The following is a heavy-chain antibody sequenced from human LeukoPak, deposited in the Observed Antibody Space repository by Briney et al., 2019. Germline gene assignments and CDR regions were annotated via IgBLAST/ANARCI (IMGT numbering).Heavy chain of an antibody. V-gene: IGHV4-34*01. Sequence: PSETLSLTCAVYDGSFSGYYWSWIRQPPGKGLEWIGEINHSGSTYYNPSLKSRVTISVDTSKNQFSLKLSSVTAADTAVYYCARDNGATYYYYYMDVWGKGTTVTVSS. CDR1: DGSFSGYY. D-gene: IGHD4-17*01. J-gene: IGHJ6*03. CDR3: ARDNGATYYYYYMDV. CDR2: INHSGST.